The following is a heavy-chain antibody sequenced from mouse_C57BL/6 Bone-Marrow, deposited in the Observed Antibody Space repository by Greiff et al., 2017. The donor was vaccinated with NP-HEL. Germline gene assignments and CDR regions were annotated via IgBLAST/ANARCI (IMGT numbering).Heavy chain of an antibody. CDR2: IYPGDGDT. J-gene: IGHJ3*01. V-gene: IGHV1-82*01. D-gene: IGHD1-1*01. CDR3: VRDYYCSSFFFAY. Sequence: QVQLQQSGPELVKPGASVKISCKASGYAFSSSRMNWVKQRPGKGLEWIGRIYPGDGDTNYNGKFKGKATLTADESSSTAYMQLSSLTSEDSAVYVCVRDYYCSSFFFAYWGRGNLVSVSA. CDR1: GYAFSSSR.